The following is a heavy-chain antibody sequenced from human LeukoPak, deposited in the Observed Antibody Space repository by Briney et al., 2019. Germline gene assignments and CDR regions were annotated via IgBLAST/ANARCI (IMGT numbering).Heavy chain of an antibody. Sequence: GGSLRLSCAASGFTFSSYAMYWVRQAPGKGLEWVSGVVWNSGSIGYADSVKGRFTISRDNSKNTLYLQMNSLRAEDTAVYYCAKMAPYSSSWLYYYYMDVWGKGATVTVSS. J-gene: IGHJ6*03. CDR1: GFTFSSYA. D-gene: IGHD6-13*01. CDR3: AKMAPYSSSWLYYYYMDV. V-gene: IGHV3-23*01. CDR2: VVWNSGSI.